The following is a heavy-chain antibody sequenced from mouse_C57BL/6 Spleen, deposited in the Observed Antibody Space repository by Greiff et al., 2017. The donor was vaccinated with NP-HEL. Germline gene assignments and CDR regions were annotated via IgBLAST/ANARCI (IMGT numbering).Heavy chain of an antibody. CDR2: ISYDGGN. D-gene: IGHD5-1*01. CDR1: GYSITSGYY. V-gene: IGHV3-6*01. J-gene: IGHJ1*03. CDR3: ASDLGTYEGNNEYFDV. Sequence: EVQLQESGPGLVKPSQSLSLTCSVTGYSITSGYYWNWIRQFPGNKLEWMGYISYDGGNNYNPSLKNRISITRDTSNNQFFLKLNSVTTEDTETYYCASDLGTYEGNNEYFDVWGTGTTLTVSS.